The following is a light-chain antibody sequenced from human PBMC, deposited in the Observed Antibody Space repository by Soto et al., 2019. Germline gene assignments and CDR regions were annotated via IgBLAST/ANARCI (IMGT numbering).Light chain of an antibody. CDR2: DAS. CDR1: QDIRKF. CDR3: QQYDNLSIT. V-gene: IGKV1-33*01. J-gene: IGKJ5*01. Sequence: DIQMTQSPSSLSASVGDRVTITCQASQDIRKFLNWYQQKPGKAPKLLINDASNLETGVPSRFSGGGSGTDFTFTISSLQPEDIGIYYCQQYDNLSITFGQGTRLEIK.